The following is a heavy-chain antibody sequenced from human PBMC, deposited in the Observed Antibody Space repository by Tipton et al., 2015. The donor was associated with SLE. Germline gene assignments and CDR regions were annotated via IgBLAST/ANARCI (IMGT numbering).Heavy chain of an antibody. V-gene: IGHV3-30*04. CDR1: GFTFSRYA. CDR3: ARPDVVVIASSDAFDI. CDR2: ISYDGSNK. Sequence: QVQLVQSGGGLVQPGGSLRLSCAASGFTFSRYAMHWVRQAPGKGLEWVAVISYDGSNKYYADPVKGRFTISRDNSKNTLYLQMNSLRAEDTAVYYCARPDVVVIASSDAFDIWGQGTMVTVSS. D-gene: IGHD2-21*01. J-gene: IGHJ3*02.